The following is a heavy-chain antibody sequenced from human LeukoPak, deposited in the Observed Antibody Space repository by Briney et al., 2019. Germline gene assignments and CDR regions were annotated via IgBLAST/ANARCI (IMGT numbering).Heavy chain of an antibody. CDR2: IHHSGNT. Sequence: SETLSLTCNVSGGSVSSYYWSWIRQPLGKGPEWIGLIHHSGNTNYNPSLKSRVTMSMDTSKNQFSLRLISVTAADTAVYYCARESTPQYWGQGTLVTVSS. J-gene: IGHJ4*02. V-gene: IGHV4-59*02. CDR1: GGSVSSYY. CDR3: ARESTPQY. D-gene: IGHD2-15*01.